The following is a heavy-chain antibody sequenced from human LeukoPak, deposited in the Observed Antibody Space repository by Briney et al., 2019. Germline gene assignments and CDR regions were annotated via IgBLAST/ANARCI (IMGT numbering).Heavy chain of an antibody. J-gene: IGHJ6*02. V-gene: IGHV3-21*01. CDR2: ISSGSGYI. CDR3: ATDLYYDSSGYYYDYYYYGMDV. CDR1: GFTFSGYS. Sequence: GGSLRLSCAASGFTFSGYSLNWVGQAPGKGLKWVSSISSGSGYIYYADSVKGRFTISRDNAKTSLYLQMNSLRAEDTAVYYCATDLYYDSSGYYYDYYYYGMDVWGQGTTVTVSS. D-gene: IGHD3-22*01.